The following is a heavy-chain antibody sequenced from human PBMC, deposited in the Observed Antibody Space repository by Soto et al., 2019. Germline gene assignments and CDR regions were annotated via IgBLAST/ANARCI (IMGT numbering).Heavy chain of an antibody. D-gene: IGHD6-19*01. CDR3: ARGRRRIAVAPDGMDV. CDR1: GGSFSGYY. Sequence: QVQLQQWGAGLLKPSETLSLTCAVYGGSFSGYYWSWIRQPPGKGLEWIGEINHSGSTNYNPSLKRRVTISVDTSKNQFSLKLSSVTAADTAVYYCARGRRRIAVAPDGMDVWGQGTTVTVSS. V-gene: IGHV4-34*01. J-gene: IGHJ6*02. CDR2: INHSGST.